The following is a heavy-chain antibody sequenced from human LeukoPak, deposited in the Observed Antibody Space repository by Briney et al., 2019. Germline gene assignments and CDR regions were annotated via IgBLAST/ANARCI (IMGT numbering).Heavy chain of an antibody. CDR1: GFTFSIYA. V-gene: IGHV3-23*01. J-gene: IGHJ4*02. Sequence: PGGSLRLSCAASGFTFSIYAMSWVRQAPGKGLEWVSSISGSGGSTYYADSVKGRFTIPRDNPKNTLYLQMNSLIAEDTPVYYCAKDPRGDSSGYSFDYWGQGTLVTVSS. CDR2: ISGSGGST. D-gene: IGHD3-22*01. CDR3: AKDPRGDSSGYSFDY.